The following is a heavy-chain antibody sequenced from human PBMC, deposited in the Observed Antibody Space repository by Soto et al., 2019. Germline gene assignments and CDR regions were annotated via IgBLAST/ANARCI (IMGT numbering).Heavy chain of an antibody. D-gene: IGHD6-19*01. CDR1: GGSMSPYY. CDR3: AGGLAPVELDY. J-gene: IGHJ4*02. V-gene: IGHV4-59*03. CDR2: VYYSGYT. Sequence: SETLSLTCTVSGGSMSPYYWSWIRQAPGVGLEWIAYVYYSGYTHYNPSLKSRVTISVDTSKNQLSLKLTSVTAADTAVYYCAGGLAPVELDYGGPGARVTVP.